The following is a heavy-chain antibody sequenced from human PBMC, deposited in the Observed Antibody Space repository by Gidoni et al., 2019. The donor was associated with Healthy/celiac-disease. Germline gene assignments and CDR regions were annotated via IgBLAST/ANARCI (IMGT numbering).Heavy chain of an antibody. Sequence: QVQLQESGPGLVKPSETLSLTCTVSGGSISSYYWSWIRQPPGKGLEWIGYIYYSGSTNYNPSLKSRVTISVDTSKNQFSLKLSSVTAADTAVYYCARVYSSGSSDWFDPWGQGTLVTVSS. CDR1: GGSISSYY. D-gene: IGHD6-19*01. V-gene: IGHV4-59*01. CDR2: IYYSGST. J-gene: IGHJ5*02. CDR3: ARVYSSGSSDWFDP.